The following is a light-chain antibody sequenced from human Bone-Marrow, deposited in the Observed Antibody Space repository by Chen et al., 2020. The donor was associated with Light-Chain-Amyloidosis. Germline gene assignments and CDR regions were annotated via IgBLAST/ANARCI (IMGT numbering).Light chain of an antibody. CDR3: CSYAGSYTWV. J-gene: IGLJ3*02. CDR2: DVS. Sequence: HSALTQPRAASGSPGQPIAIPCTGTSSDVGGYDYVSWYQQHPGKAPKFMIYDVSKRPSGVPDRFSGSKSGNTASLTISGLQAEDEADYYCCSYAGSYTWVFGGGTKLTVL. V-gene: IGLV2-11*01. CDR1: SSDVGGYDY.